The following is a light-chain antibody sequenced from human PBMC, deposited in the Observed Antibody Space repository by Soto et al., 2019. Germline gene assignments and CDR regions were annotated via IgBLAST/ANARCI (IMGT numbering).Light chain of an antibody. Sequence: DIVMTQSPLSLPVTPGEPASISCRSSQSLRHSNEYNYLDWYVQKPGQSPQLLIYLASKRASGVADRFSCSGSVKDCTLKISRVEADDVGVYYCMQALQTPEYTFGQGTKPEI. V-gene: IGKV2-28*01. CDR1: QSLRHSNEYNY. CDR3: MQALQTPEYT. CDR2: LAS. J-gene: IGKJ2*01.